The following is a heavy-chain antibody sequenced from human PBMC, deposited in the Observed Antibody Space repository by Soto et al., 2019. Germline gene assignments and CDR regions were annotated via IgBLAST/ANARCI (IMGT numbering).Heavy chain of an antibody. Sequence: PGGSLRLSCTASGFTFSDYSMNWVRQAPGKGLEWVSSISTSSLYIYYTDSVKGRFTISRDNPKMSLYLRMSSLRPEDTAVYYCAKYSGGSDPFDIWGPGTTVPV. V-gene: IGHV3-21*01. CDR1: GFTFSDYS. CDR2: ISTSSLYI. J-gene: IGHJ3*02. D-gene: IGHD4-17*01. CDR3: AKYSGGSDPFDI.